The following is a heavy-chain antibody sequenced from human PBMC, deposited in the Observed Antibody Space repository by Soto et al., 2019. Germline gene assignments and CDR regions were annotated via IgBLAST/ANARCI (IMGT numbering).Heavy chain of an antibody. V-gene: IGHV3-15*01. Sequence: EVQLVESGGGLVKPGGSLRLSCAASGFTFSNAWMSWVRQDPGKGLEWVGRIKSKTDGGTTDYAAPVKGRFTISRDDSKNTLYLQMNSLKTEDTAVYYCTTTKYYYYGMDVWGQGTTVTVSS. CDR3: TTTKYYYYGMDV. CDR2: IKSKTDGGTT. J-gene: IGHJ6*02. CDR1: GFTFSNAW.